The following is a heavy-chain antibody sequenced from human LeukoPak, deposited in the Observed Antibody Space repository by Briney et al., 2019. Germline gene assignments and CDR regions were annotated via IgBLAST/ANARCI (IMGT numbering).Heavy chain of an antibody. CDR1: GFTFSSYA. CDR3: AKGLDSITMIVVVINYLDY. CDR2: ISGSGGST. Sequence: QPGGSLRLSCAASGFTFSSYAMSWVRQAPGKGLEWVSAISGSGGSTYYADSVKGRFTISRDNSKNTLYLQMNSLRAEDTAVYYCAKGLDSITMIVVVINYLDYWGQGTLVTVSS. J-gene: IGHJ4*02. V-gene: IGHV3-23*01. D-gene: IGHD3-22*01.